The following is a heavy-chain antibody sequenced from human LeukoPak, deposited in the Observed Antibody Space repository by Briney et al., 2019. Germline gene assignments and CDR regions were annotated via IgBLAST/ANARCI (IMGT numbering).Heavy chain of an antibody. CDR3: ARDERGDFDY. Sequence: PSETLSLTCTVSGGSISSYYWSWIRQPPGKGLEWIGYIYYSGSTNYDQSLKSRVTISVDTSKNQFSLKLSSVTAADTAVYYCARDERGDFDYWGQGTLVTVSS. CDR2: IYYSGST. CDR1: GGSISSYY. J-gene: IGHJ4*02. V-gene: IGHV4-59*01.